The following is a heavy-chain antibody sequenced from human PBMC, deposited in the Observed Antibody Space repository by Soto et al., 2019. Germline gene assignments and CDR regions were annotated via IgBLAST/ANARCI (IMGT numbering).Heavy chain of an antibody. D-gene: IGHD6-19*01. V-gene: IGHV6-1*01. CDR3: ARGVAGSGFDL. CDR1: GYSVSSNPAA. Sequence: QTLSLTCDISGYSVSSNPAAWNLIRSSPSRGLEWLGRTYYRSNWRHDYAVSVKSRITVNPDTSKNHFSLQLNSVTPDDTAVYYCARGVAGSGFDLWGQGTLVTVSS. CDR2: TYYRSNWRH. J-gene: IGHJ4*02.